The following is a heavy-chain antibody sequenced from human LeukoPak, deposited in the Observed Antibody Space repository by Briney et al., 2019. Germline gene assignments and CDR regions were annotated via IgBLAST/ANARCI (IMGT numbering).Heavy chain of an antibody. CDR1: GFTFYNAW. D-gene: IGHD3-3*01. J-gene: IGHJ4*02. Sequence: GGSLRLSCVVSGFTFYNAWMSWVRQAPGKGLEWVGRIKSNTDGGTADYAAPVKGRFTISRDDSTNTMYLQMNSLRADDTAVYYCAKWSGNRPLYYFDYWGQGTLVTVSS. CDR3: AKWSGNRPLYYFDY. CDR2: IKSNTDGGTA. V-gene: IGHV3-15*01.